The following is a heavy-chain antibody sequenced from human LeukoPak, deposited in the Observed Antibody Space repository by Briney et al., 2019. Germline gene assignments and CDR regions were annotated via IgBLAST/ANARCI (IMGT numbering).Heavy chain of an antibody. CDR1: GGSISSYY. CDR2: IYYSGST. J-gene: IGHJ5*02. Sequence: SETLSLTCTVSGGSISSYYWSWIRQPPGKGLEWIGYIYYSGSTNYNPSLKSRVTISVDTSKNQFSLKLSSVTAADTAAYYCARHRRRGVVAASWFDPWGQGTLVTVSS. CDR3: ARHRRRGVVAASWFDP. D-gene: IGHD2-15*01. V-gene: IGHV4-59*08.